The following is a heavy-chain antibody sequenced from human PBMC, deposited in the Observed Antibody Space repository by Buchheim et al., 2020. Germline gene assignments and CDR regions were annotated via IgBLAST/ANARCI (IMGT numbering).Heavy chain of an antibody. Sequence: QVQLQESGPGLVKPSETLSLTCTVSGGSISSYYWSWIRQPPGKGLEWIGYIYYSGSTNYNPSLKSRVTISVDTSKNQFSLQLSSVTAADTAVYYCAREGGGYSYGRRGHFDYWGQGTL. CDR3: AREGGGYSYGRRGHFDY. D-gene: IGHD5-18*01. CDR2: IYYSGST. CDR1: GGSISSYY. J-gene: IGHJ4*02. V-gene: IGHV4-59*01.